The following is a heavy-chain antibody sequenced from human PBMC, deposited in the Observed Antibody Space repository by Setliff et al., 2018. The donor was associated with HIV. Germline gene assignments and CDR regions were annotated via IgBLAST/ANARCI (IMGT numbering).Heavy chain of an antibody. V-gene: IGHV4-38-2*01. Sequence: SETLSLTCAVSGNSIGSGYYWGWIRQPPGKGLEWIASIYYNGNIYYNPSLKGRVTITMDTSKNQFSLKLSSVTAADTAVYSCVRHLSEMAMVDHWGQGTLVTVSS. CDR3: VRHLSEMAMVDH. J-gene: IGHJ4*02. CDR1: GNSIGSGYY. CDR2: IYYNGNI.